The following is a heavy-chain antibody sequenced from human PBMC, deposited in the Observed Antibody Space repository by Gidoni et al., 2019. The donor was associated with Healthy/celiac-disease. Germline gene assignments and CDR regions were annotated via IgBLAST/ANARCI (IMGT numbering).Heavy chain of an antibody. D-gene: IGHD5-12*01. Sequence: QVQLQQWGAGLLKPSETLSLTCAVYGGSFSGYYWSWIRQPPGKGLEWIGEINHSGSTNYNPSLKSRVTISVDTSKNQFSLKLSSVTAADTAVYYCARGPAGLRIYYYYGMDVWGQGTTVTVSS. J-gene: IGHJ6*02. CDR3: ARGPAGLRIYYYYGMDV. CDR2: INHSGST. CDR1: GGSFSGYY. V-gene: IGHV4-34*01.